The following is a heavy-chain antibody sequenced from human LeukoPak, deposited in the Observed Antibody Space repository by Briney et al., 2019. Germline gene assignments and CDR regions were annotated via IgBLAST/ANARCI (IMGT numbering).Heavy chain of an antibody. CDR3: ARLHYYDSSLTP. CDR2: ISGSGSAI. CDR1: GFTFSSYE. J-gene: IGHJ5*02. Sequence: GGSLRLSCAASGFTFSSYEMNWVRQAPGKGLEWLSYISGSGSAIYYSDSVKGRFTISRDNAKNSLYLQMNSLRAEDTAVYYCARLHYYDSSLTPWGQGTLVTVSS. V-gene: IGHV3-48*03. D-gene: IGHD3-22*01.